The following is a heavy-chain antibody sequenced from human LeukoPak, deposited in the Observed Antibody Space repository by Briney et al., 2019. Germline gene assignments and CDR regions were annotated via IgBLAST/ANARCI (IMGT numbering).Heavy chain of an antibody. D-gene: IGHD6-19*01. V-gene: IGHV3-53*01. CDR3: VKELDRGTGVADDLFF. CDR2: IARDDYT. Sequence: RPGASLRLSGEPSGFRLRDNCLPWVRQVPGGGLEWVSAIARDDYTVYPDPLKGRFTISRGNSRNTLDLQMNGLRAEDTAVYYCVKELDRGTGVADDLFFWGQGPLVTVSS. CDR1: GFRLRDNC. J-gene: IGHJ4*02.